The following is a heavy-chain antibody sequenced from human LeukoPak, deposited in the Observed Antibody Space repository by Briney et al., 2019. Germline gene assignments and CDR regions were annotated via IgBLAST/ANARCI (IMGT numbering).Heavy chain of an antibody. J-gene: IGHJ4*02. D-gene: IGHD6-6*01. V-gene: IGHV4-38-2*02. CDR3: ARSLARPKGDFDY. CDR2: IYHSGST. CDR1: GYSISSGYY. Sequence: TPSETLSLTCTVSGYSISSGYYWGWIRQPPGKGLEWIGSIYHSGSTYYNPSLKSRVIISVDTSKNQFSLKLSSVTAADTAVYYCARSLARPKGDFDYWGQGTLVTVSS.